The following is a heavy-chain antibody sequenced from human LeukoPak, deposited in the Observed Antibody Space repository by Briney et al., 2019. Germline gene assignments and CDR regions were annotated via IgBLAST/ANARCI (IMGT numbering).Heavy chain of an antibody. V-gene: IGHV3-21*01. J-gene: IGHJ4*02. CDR2: ISSSSSYI. CDR1: GFTFSSYS. Sequence: PGGSLRHSCAASGFTFSSYSMNWVRQAPGKGLEWVSSISSSSSYIYYADSVKGRFTISRDNAKNSLYLQVNSLRADDTAVYYCARDMAGDYYDSGSFGYFDYWGQGTLVTVSS. CDR3: ARDMAGDYYDSGSFGYFDY. D-gene: IGHD3-22*01.